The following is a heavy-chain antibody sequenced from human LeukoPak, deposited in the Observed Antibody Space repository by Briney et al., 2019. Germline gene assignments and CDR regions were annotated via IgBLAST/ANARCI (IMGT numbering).Heavy chain of an antibody. Sequence: GGSLRLSCAASGFTFSSYSMNWVRQAPGKGLEWVSYISSSSSTIYYADSVKGRFTISRDNAKNSLYLQMNSLRAEDTAVYYCARAGPGIMITFGGVIAYAFDIWGQGTMVTVSS. J-gene: IGHJ3*02. D-gene: IGHD3-16*02. V-gene: IGHV3-48*04. CDR1: GFTFSSYS. CDR3: ARAGPGIMITFGGVIAYAFDI. CDR2: ISSSSSTI.